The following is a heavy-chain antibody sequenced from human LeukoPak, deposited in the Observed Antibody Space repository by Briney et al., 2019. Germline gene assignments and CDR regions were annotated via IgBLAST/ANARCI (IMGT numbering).Heavy chain of an antibody. D-gene: IGHD1-26*01. Sequence: GGSLRLSCAASGFTFDDYAMHWVRQAPGKGLEWVSGISWNSGSIGYADSVKGRFTISRDNAKNSLYLQMNSLRAGDTALYYCAKDRRIVGATMDAFDIWGQGTMVTVSS. CDR2: ISWNSGSI. CDR1: GFTFDDYA. V-gene: IGHV3-9*01. J-gene: IGHJ3*02. CDR3: AKDRRIVGATMDAFDI.